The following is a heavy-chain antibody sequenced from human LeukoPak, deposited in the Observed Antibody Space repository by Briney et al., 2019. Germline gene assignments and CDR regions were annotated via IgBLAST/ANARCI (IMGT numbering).Heavy chain of an antibody. J-gene: IGHJ4*02. D-gene: IGHD6-6*01. CDR1: GGSFSGYY. V-gene: IGHV4-34*01. Sequence: SETLSLTCAVYGGSFSGYYWSWIRQPPGKGLEWIGEINHSGSTNYNPSLKSRVTISVDTSENQFSLKLSSVTAADTAVYYCARIQYSSSIAYWGQGTLVTVSS. CDR3: ARIQYSSSIAY. CDR2: INHSGST.